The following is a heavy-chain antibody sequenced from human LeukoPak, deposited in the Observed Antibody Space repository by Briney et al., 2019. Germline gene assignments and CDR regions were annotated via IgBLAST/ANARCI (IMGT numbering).Heavy chain of an antibody. CDR2: IYYSGST. Sequence: SETLSLTRTVSGGSISSSSYYWGWIRQPPGKGLEWIGSIYYSGSTYYNPSLKSRVTISVDTSKNQFSLKLSSVTAADTAVYYCARDSGIAAAGYYYYYYMDVWGKGTTVTISS. J-gene: IGHJ6*03. CDR3: ARDSGIAAAGYYYYYYMDV. D-gene: IGHD6-13*01. V-gene: IGHV4-39*07. CDR1: GGSISSSSYY.